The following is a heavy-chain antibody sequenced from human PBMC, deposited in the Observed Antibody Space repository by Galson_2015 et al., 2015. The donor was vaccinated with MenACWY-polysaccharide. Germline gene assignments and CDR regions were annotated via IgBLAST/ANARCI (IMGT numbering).Heavy chain of an antibody. Sequence: LSLTCIVSGGSVSSGTYYWSWLRQPPGKGLEWIGYMSYSGRGNYNPSLRSRVTVSLDTSKNQFFLRLASVTAADTAMYYCAREPTFGGSFGWFDPWGQGTLVTVSS. J-gene: IGHJ5*02. CDR3: AREPTFGGSFGWFDP. V-gene: IGHV4-61*01. CDR2: MSYSGRG. CDR1: GGSVSSGTYY. D-gene: IGHD1-26*01.